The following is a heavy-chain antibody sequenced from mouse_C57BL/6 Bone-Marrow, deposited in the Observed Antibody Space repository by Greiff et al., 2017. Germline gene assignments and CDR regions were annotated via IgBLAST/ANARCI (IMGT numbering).Heavy chain of an antibody. CDR2: INPSTGGT. CDR1: GYSFTGYY. V-gene: IGHV1-42*01. J-gene: IGHJ2*01. Sequence: VQLQQSGPELVKPGASVQISCKASGYSFTGYYMNWVKQSPEKSLEWIGEINPSTGGTTYNQKIKAKATLTVDKSSSTAYMQLKSLTSEDSAVYYCATPYFDYWGQGTTLTVSS. CDR3: ATPYFDY.